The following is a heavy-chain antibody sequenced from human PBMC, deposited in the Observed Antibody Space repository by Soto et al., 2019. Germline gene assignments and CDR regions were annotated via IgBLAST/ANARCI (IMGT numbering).Heavy chain of an antibody. CDR1: GYTFTGYY. CDR3: ARWAYCGGDCSDNWFDP. V-gene: IGHV1-18*04. J-gene: IGHJ5*02. D-gene: IGHD2-21*02. CDR2: FDAYNGNT. Sequence: ASVKVSCKASGYTFTGYYIHWVRQAPGQRLEWMGWFDAYNGNTKYSQKFQDRVTMTTDTSTSTAYMELRSLRSDDTAVYYCARWAYCGGDCSDNWFDPWGQGTLVTVS.